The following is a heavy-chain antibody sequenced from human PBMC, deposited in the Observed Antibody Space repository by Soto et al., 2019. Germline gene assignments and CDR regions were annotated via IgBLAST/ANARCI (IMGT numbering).Heavy chain of an antibody. Sequence: QVQLVESGGGVVQPGRSLRLSCAASGFTFSDYAMYWVRQAPGKGLEWVSVISFDGNIKYYTGSVKGRFTISRDNSKNTLHLQVNSLRTEDTALYYCARAPGHSVHISGWKIDYWGQGTLVTVSS. CDR2: ISFDGNIK. V-gene: IGHV3-30-3*01. J-gene: IGHJ4*02. D-gene: IGHD6-19*01. CDR1: GFTFSDYA. CDR3: ARAPGHSVHISGWKIDY.